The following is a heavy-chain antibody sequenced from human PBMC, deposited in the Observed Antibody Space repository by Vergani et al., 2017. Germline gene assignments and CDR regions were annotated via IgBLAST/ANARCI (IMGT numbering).Heavy chain of an antibody. CDR2: MSPNSGNT. CDR1: GYTFIHYD. CDR3: VGGSSSTFDF. V-gene: IGHV1-8*01. J-gene: IGHJ4*02. Sequence: QVQLVQSVAEVRTPGASVKVSCKASGYTFIHYDISWVRQASGQGLEWMGWMSPNSGNTGYAQKFQGRITMTRDTSISTAFMELSSLTSDDTAVYYCVGGSSSTFDFWGQGTLVTVSS. D-gene: IGHD6-6*01.